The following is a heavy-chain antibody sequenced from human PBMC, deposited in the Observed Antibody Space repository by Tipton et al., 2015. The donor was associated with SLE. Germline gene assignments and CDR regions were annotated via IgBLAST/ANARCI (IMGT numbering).Heavy chain of an antibody. CDR1: GFTFDDYT. Sequence: SLRLSCAASGFTFDDYTMHWVRQAPGKGLEWVSLISWDGGSKYYADSVKGRFTVSRDNSKNSLYLQMNSLRTEDTALYYCAKGTFTLFDYWVQGTLVTVSS. CDR2: ISWDGGSK. V-gene: IGHV3-43*01. J-gene: IGHJ4*01. CDR3: AKGTFTLFDY.